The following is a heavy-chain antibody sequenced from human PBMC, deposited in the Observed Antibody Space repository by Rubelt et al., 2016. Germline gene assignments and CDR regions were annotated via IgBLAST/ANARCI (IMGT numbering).Heavy chain of an antibody. CDR3: ARDMESIAVAGTNWFDP. D-gene: IGHD6-19*01. V-gene: IGHV4-39*07. CDR2: SGST. J-gene: IGHJ5*02. Sequence: SGSTYYNPSLKGRVTISVDTSKNQFSLKLSSVTAADTAVYYCARDMESIAVAGTNWFDPWGQGTLVTVSS.